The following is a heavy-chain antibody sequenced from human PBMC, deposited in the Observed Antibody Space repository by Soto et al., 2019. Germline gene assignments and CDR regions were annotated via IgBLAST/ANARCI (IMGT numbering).Heavy chain of an antibody. CDR1: GYTFTSYG. CDR3: AREPNYFDY. J-gene: IGHJ4*02. V-gene: IGHV1-18*01. Sequence: QVQLVQSGAEVKKPGASVKVSCKASGYTFTSYGISWVRQAPGQGLEWMGWISAYNGNTNYAQKPQGSVTMTTDTSTNTAYMELRSLSSDDTAVYYFAREPNYFDYWGQGTLVTVSS. CDR2: ISAYNGNT.